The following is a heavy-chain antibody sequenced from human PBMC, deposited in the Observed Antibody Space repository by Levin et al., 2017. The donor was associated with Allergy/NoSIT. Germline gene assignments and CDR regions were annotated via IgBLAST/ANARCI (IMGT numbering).Heavy chain of an antibody. D-gene: IGHD3-9*01. V-gene: IGHV3-21*01. J-gene: IGHJ4*02. CDR3: ARGSKYYDILTGYYNQQGTSFDY. Sequence: GGSLRLSCAASGFTFSSYSMNWVRQAPGKGLEWVSSISSSSSYIYYADSVKGRFTISRDNAKNSLYLQMNSLRAEDTAVYYCARGSKYYDILTGYYNQQGTSFDYWGQGTLVTVSS. CDR1: GFTFSSYS. CDR2: ISSSSSYI.